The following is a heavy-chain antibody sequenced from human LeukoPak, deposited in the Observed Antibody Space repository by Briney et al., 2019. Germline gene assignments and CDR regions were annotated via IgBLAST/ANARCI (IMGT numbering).Heavy chain of an antibody. CDR1: GGSISTSNYY. J-gene: IGHJ1*01. CDR2: IFYRGST. D-gene: IGHD3-10*01. V-gene: IGHV4-39*07. CDR3: ARAAYYYGSGTPEYFQH. Sequence: SETLSLTCTVSGGSISTSNYYWGWIRQPPGKGLERIGNIFYRGSTYYSPSLKSRVTISLDTSRNQFSLKLSSVTAADTAVYYCARAAYYYGSGTPEYFQHWGQGTLVTVSS.